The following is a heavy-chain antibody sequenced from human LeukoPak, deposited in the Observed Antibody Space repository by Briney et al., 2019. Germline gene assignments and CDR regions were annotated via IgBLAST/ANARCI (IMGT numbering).Heavy chain of an antibody. V-gene: IGHV3-9*01. CDR2: ISWNSGSI. CDR3: AKDVSLYGDYVFDY. D-gene: IGHD4-17*01. CDR1: GFTFDDYT. Sequence: PGRCLSLSCAASGFTFDDYTMHWVRRAPGKGLEWVSGISWNSGSIGYADSVKGRFTISRDNAKNSLYLQMNSLRAEDTALYYCAKDVSLYGDYVFDYWGQGTLVTVSS. J-gene: IGHJ4*02.